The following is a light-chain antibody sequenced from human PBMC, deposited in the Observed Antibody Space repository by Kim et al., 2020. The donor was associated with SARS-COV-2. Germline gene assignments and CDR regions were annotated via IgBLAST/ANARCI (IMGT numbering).Light chain of an antibody. Sequence: LTQPHSASETPGKTVTISCTRSSGSIASNYVQWYQQRPGSSPTTVIYEDNQRPSGVPDRFSGSIDSSSNSASLTIPGLKTEDEADYYCQSYDSSIYVVFGGGTQLTVL. J-gene: IGLJ2*01. CDR2: EDN. CDR1: SGSIASNY. CDR3: QSYDSSIYVV. V-gene: IGLV6-57*01.